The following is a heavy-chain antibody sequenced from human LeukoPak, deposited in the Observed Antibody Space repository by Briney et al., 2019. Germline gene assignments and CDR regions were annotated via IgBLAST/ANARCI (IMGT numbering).Heavy chain of an antibody. CDR3: TAGRWELLSLWEDY. CDR1: GFTFSDFA. CDR2: ISGGGSII. J-gene: IGHJ4*02. D-gene: IGHD1-26*01. Sequence: GGSLRLSCAASGFTFSDFAMTWVRQAPGKGLEWVSVISGGGSIIYYADSVTGRFTISRDNSKNTVFLHMNSLKTEDTAVYYCTAGRWELLSLWEDYWGQGTLVTVSS. V-gene: IGHV3-23*01.